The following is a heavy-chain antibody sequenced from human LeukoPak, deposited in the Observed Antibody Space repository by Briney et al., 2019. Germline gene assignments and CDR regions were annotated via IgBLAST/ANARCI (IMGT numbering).Heavy chain of an antibody. D-gene: IGHD3-22*01. CDR2: INHSGST. CDR3: ARGILDSSGYYYDD. V-gene: IGHV4-34*01. CDR1: GGSFSGYY. Sequence: PSETLSLTCAVYGGSFSGYYWSWIRQPPGKGLEWIGEINHSGSTNYNPSLKSRVTISVDTSKNQFSLKLSSVTAADTAVYYCARGILDSSGYYYDDWGQGTLVTVSS. J-gene: IGHJ4*02.